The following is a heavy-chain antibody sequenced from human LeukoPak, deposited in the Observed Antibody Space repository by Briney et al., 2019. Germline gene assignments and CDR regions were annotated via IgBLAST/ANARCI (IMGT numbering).Heavy chain of an antibody. V-gene: IGHV5-51*01. D-gene: IGHD4-23*01. J-gene: IGHJ3*02. Sequence: GESLKISCKGSGYSFTNYWIGWVRQMPGKGLEWMGIFFPGDSDIRYSPSFQGQVTISADKSVSTAYLQWSSLEASDTAMYSCARYSGGNSDDAFAIWRQGRMVTVSS. CDR2: FFPGDSDI. CDR1: GYSFTNYW. CDR3: ARYSGGNSDDAFAI.